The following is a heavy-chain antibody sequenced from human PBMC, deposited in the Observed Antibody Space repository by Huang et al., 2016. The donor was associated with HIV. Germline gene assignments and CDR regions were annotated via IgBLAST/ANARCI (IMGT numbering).Heavy chain of an antibody. D-gene: IGHD6-6*01. CDR2: INPKRGGT. J-gene: IGHJ4*02. CDR3: ARDWSFGSSTSPAD. V-gene: IGHV1-2*02. Sequence: QVQLVQSGAEVKNPGASVRVSCKASNIHWVRQAPGQGPAWMEWINPKRGGTIYAQRFQGRITMTRDTTISTVHMDLRRSESDDTAVYFCARDWSFGSSTSPADWGQGTLVTVSS. CDR1: N.